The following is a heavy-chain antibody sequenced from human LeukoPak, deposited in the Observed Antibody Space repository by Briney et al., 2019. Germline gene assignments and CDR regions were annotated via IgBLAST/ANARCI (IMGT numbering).Heavy chain of an antibody. CDR3: AIAAHGDYAYDS. V-gene: IGHV3-7*01. CDR1: GFTFSSYW. CDR2: IKQDGSEN. J-gene: IGHJ4*02. D-gene: IGHD4-17*01. Sequence: GGSLRLSSGASGFTFSSYWMTSLRQAPGKGLEWVANIKQDGSENYNVDSVKGRFTISRDNSKSSLYLQMNSLRAEDTAVYYCAIAAHGDYAYDSWGQGTLVTVSS.